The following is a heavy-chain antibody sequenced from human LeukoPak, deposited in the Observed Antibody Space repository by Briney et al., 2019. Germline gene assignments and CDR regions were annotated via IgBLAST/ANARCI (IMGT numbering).Heavy chain of an antibody. Sequence: PGGPLSLSCAASGFTFSNYVRDGFRKPPGKGLEWVAYISNNGKTVYYADCVKGRFTISRDNARSPLYLQMNSLRAEDTAVYYCVFDIWTLGGHWGQGTLVSVAS. CDR1: GFTFSNYV. CDR2: ISNNGKTV. CDR3: VFDIWTLGGH. V-gene: IGHV3-48*03. D-gene: IGHD3-9*01. J-gene: IGHJ4*02.